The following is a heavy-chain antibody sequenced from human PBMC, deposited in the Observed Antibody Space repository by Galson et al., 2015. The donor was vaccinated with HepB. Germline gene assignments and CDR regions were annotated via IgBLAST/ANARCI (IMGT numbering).Heavy chain of an antibody. Sequence: SLRLSCAASGFSFSSYAMHWVRQAPGSGLEWVAMISFDGNNEQYAASVKGRFTISRDNFKNTLYLYMTSLRVDDTAVFYCARVPDQNGIGYFDFWGQGTVVSVST. CDR1: GFSFSSYA. D-gene: IGHD2-2*03. CDR2: ISFDGNNE. V-gene: IGHV3-30*03. J-gene: IGHJ4*02. CDR3: ARVPDQNGIGYFDF.